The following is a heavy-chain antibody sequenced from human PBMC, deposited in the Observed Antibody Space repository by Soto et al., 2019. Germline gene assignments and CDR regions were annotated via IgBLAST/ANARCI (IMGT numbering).Heavy chain of an antibody. V-gene: IGHV1-58*01. CDR1: ALTFTSSA. D-gene: IGHD6-6*01. J-gene: IGHJ6*02. CDR3: AAGRIAARPRFYYYGMDV. Sequence: SVKGSCKASALTFTSSALQWVRQARGQRLEWIGWIVVGSGNTNYAQKFQERVTITRDMSTSTAYMELSSLRSEDTAVYYCAAGRIAARPRFYYYGMDVWGQGTTVTVSS. CDR2: IVVGSGNT.